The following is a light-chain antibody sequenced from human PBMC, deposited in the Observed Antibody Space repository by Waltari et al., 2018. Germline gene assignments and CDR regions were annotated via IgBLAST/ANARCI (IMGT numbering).Light chain of an antibody. V-gene: IGLV1-51*02. CDR1: SSNIGTTY. Sequence: QSVFTRPPSVSAAPGQQVTIPCSGSSSNIGTTYVSWFQHVSGTAPNLLIYEYKKRPSGLPDRFSGSKSGTSATLGITGLQTGDEAHYYCATWDSSLSAWVFGGGTKLTVL. CDR2: EYK. CDR3: ATWDSSLSAWV. J-gene: IGLJ3*02.